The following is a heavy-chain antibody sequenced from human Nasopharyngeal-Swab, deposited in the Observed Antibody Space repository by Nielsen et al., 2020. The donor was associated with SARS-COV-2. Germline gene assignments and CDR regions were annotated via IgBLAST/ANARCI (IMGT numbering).Heavy chain of an antibody. Sequence: GESLKISCAASGFTFSEYAFHWVRQAPGKGLEWVSVISGGGESTYYTDSVKGRFAVSRDNSRNTLYLQMHSLRVEDTALYYCAKDDVVRGDAFDIWGQGTMVTVSS. CDR3: AKDDVVRGDAFDI. CDR1: GFTFSEYA. CDR2: ISGGGEST. V-gene: IGHV3-23*01. J-gene: IGHJ3*02. D-gene: IGHD3-10*01.